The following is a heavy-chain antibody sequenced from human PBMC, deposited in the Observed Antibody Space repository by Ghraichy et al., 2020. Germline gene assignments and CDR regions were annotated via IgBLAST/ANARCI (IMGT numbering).Heavy chain of an antibody. CDR2: ISGDGGST. J-gene: IGHJ6*02. D-gene: IGHD5-18*01. CDR1: GFTFDDYA. Sequence: GGSLRLSCAASGFTFDDYAMHWVRQAPGKGLEWVSLISGDGGSTYYADSVKGRFTISRDNSKNSLYLQMNSLRTEDTALYYCAKDIRYSYGWFVMDVWGQGTTVTVSS. CDR3: AKDIRYSYGWFVMDV. V-gene: IGHV3-43*02.